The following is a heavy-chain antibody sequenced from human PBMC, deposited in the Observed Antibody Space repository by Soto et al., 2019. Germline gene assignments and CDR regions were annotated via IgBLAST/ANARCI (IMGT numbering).Heavy chain of an antibody. CDR1: GDSVSSGDYS. J-gene: IGHJ3*02. CDR3: ARAPCSGSTCPPVAFDI. CDR2: IYRTGHT. D-gene: IGHD3-3*01. Sequence: QLQLQESDSGLVKPSQTLSLTCAVSGDSVSSGDYSWNWIRQPPGKGLEWIGYIYRTGHTYYNPSLKRRVTIAVDTSKNQFSLKVTSVTAADTAVYYCARAPCSGSTCPPVAFDIWGQGSMVTVSS. V-gene: IGHV4-30-2*01.